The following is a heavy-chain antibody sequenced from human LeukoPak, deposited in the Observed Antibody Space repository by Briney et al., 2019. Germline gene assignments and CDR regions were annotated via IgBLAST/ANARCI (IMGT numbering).Heavy chain of an antibody. D-gene: IGHD1-1*01. J-gene: IGHJ4*02. V-gene: IGHV3-74*03. CDR2: INPNGITT. CDR1: GFIFRNYW. Sequence: GGSLRLSCAASGFIFRNYWMHWVRQAPGKGLVWVARINPNGITTTYTDSVKGRFTISRDNAKNALYLQMNSLRAEDTAVYYCAKDFAAERDYWGQGTLVTVSS. CDR3: AKDFAAERDY.